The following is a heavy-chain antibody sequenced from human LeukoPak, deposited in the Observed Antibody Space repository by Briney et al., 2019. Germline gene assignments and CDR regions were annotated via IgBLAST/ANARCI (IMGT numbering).Heavy chain of an antibody. D-gene: IGHD3-22*01. CDR1: GGSINSGGYS. J-gene: IGHJ6*02. V-gene: IGHV4-30-2*01. CDR2: INHSGST. Sequence: PSETLSLTCAVSGGSINSGGYSWSWIRQPPGKGLEWIGEINHSGSTNYNPSLKSRVTISVDTSKNQFSLKLSSVTAADTAVYYCARLPNSSGYNYYYYGMDVWGQGTTVTVSS. CDR3: ARLPNSSGYNYYYYGMDV.